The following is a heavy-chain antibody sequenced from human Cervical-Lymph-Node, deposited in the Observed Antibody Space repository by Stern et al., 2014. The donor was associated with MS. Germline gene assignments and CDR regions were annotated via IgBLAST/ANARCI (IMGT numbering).Heavy chain of an antibody. V-gene: IGHV1-2*06. CDR2: INPNSGGT. Sequence: VQLVESGAEVKKPGASVKGSCKASGYTFTGYYMHWVRQAPGQGLEWMGRINPNSGGTNYAQKFQGRVTMTRDTSISTAYMELSRLRSDDTAVYYGARGVAYYDSSGTRGGWGQGTLVTVSS. J-gene: IGHJ4*02. CDR1: GYTFTGYY. CDR3: ARGVAYYDSSGTRGG. D-gene: IGHD3-22*01.